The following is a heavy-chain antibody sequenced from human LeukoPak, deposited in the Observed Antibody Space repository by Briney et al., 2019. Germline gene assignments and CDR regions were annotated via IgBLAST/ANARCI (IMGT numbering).Heavy chain of an antibody. Sequence: PGGSLRLSCAASGFTFSSYGMHWVRQAPGKGLEWVAVIWYGGSNKYYADSVKGRFTISRDNSKNTLYLQMNSLRAEDTAVYYCATAAGFELDPWGQGTLVTVSS. CDR2: IWYGGSNK. J-gene: IGHJ5*02. D-gene: IGHD1-14*01. CDR1: GFTFSSYG. V-gene: IGHV3-33*08. CDR3: ATAAGFELDP.